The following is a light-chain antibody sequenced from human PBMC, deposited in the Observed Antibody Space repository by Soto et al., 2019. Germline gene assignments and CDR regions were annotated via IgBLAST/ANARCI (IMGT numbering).Light chain of an antibody. CDR3: QKYNSAPWT. CDR2: NES. CDR1: QGISNY. J-gene: IGKJ1*01. V-gene: IGKV1-27*01. Sequence: DIQMTQSPSSLSASVGDRVTITCRASQGISNYLAWYQQKPGKVPKFLIYNESTLQSGVPSRLSGSGSWTDFTLTISSLQPEDVATYYCQKYNSAPWTCGQGTKVQIK.